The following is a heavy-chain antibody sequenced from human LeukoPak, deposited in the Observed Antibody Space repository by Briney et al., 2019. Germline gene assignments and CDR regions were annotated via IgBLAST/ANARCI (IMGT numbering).Heavy chain of an antibody. V-gene: IGHV3-30-3*01. CDR3: ARDEGPTAMEYYFDY. CDR2: ISYDGSNK. CDR1: GFTFSSYA. J-gene: IGHJ4*02. Sequence: GGPLRLSCAASGFTFSSYAMHWVRQAPGKGLEWVAVISYDGSNKYYADSVKGRFTISRDNSKNTLYLQMNSLRAEDTAVYYCARDEGPTAMEYYFDYWGQGTLVTVSS. D-gene: IGHD5-18*01.